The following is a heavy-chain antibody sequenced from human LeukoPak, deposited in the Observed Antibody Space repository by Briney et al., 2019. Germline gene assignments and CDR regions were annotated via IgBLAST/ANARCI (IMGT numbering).Heavy chain of an antibody. Sequence: SQTLSLTCTVSGASISSTSYCWGWIRQPAGKGLEWIGHIHTSGSTNYNPSLKSRVTISVDTSKNQFSLKLSSVTAADTAVYYCARADYSSTWSHDYYYMDVWGKGTTVTDSS. V-gene: IGHV4-61*09. CDR3: ARADYSSTWSHDYYYMDV. J-gene: IGHJ6*03. CDR1: GASISSTSYC. D-gene: IGHD6-13*01. CDR2: IHTSGST.